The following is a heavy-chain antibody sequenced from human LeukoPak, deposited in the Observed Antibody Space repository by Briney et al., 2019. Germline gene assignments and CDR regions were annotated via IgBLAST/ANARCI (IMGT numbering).Heavy chain of an antibody. CDR3: AKAPPVITTYFDY. V-gene: IGHV3-30*02. J-gene: IGHJ4*02. Sequence: PGGSLRLSCAASGFTFSTYGMHWVRQAPGKGLEWVAFIRYDGSNKYYADSVKGRFTISRDNSKNTLYLQMNSLGAEDTAAYYCAKAPPVITTYFDYWGQGTLVTVSS. CDR1: GFTFSTYG. CDR2: IRYDGSNK. D-gene: IGHD4/OR15-4a*01.